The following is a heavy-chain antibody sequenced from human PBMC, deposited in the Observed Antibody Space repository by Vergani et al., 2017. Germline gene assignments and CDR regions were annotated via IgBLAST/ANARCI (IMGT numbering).Heavy chain of an antibody. CDR3: ARGWYDSSGYYRSDAFDI. V-gene: IGHV4-4*07. CDR1: GGSISSYY. J-gene: IGHJ3*02. CDR2: ISTSGST. Sequence: QVQLQESGPGLVKPSETLSLTCTVSGGSISSYYWSWIRQPAGKGLEWIGRISTSGSTNYNPSLKSRVTMSVDTSKNQFSLKLSSVTAADTAVYYCARGWYDSSGYYRSDAFDIWGQGTMVTVSS. D-gene: IGHD3-22*01.